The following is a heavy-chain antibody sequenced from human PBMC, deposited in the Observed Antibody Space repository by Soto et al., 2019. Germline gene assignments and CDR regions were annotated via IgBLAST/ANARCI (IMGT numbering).Heavy chain of an antibody. CDR3: TTGEYCSTTTCSRGYYYYALDV. D-gene: IGHD2-2*01. CDR1: GFTFSKAW. CDR2: IKSKSDGGTT. Sequence: WGSLRLSCAASGFTFSKAWMDWVRQVPGEGLEGVGRIKSKSDGGTTEFAAPVKGRFTISRDDSKNTMYLQMNSLKTEDTGVYYCTTGEYCSTTTCSRGYYYYALDVCGQGTPVTVSS. V-gene: IGHV3-15*01. J-gene: IGHJ6*02.